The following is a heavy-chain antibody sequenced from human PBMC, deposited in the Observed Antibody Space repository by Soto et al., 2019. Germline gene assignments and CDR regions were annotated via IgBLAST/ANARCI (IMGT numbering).Heavy chain of an antibody. Sequence: EVQLLESGGGLVQPGGSLRLSCAASGFTFSSYDMSWVRQAPGKGLEWVSAITGSGGRTYYADSVKGRFTISRDNSKKTLYLQMNSLRAEDTAVYYCAKERGNSYGGDWGQGTLVTVSS. CDR1: GFTFSSYD. J-gene: IGHJ1*01. CDR2: ITGSGGRT. V-gene: IGHV3-23*01. D-gene: IGHD5-18*01. CDR3: AKERGNSYGGD.